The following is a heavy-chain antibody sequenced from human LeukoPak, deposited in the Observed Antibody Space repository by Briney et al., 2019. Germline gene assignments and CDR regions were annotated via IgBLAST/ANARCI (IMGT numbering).Heavy chain of an antibody. Sequence: PGGSLRLSCSASGFPSSSYDMHWVRQAPGKGLEDVSAISSNGGSTYYADSVKGRFTLSRDNSKNTLYLQMSSLRAEDTAVYYCVKALGYCSTTSCSVDYWSQGTLVTVSS. V-gene: IGHV3-64D*09. D-gene: IGHD2-2*01. CDR1: GFPSSSYD. CDR3: VKALGYCSTTSCSVDY. J-gene: IGHJ4*02. CDR2: ISSNGGST.